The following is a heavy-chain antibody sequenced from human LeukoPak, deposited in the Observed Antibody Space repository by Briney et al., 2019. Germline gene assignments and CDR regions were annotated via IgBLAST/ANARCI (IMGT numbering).Heavy chain of an antibody. V-gene: IGHV3-30*18. Sequence: GGSLRLSCAASGFTFSSYGMHWVRQAPGKGLEWVAVISYDGSNKYYADSVKGRFTISRDNAKNSLYLQMNSLRAEDTALYYCAKERYGDYEGWGQGTLVTVSS. D-gene: IGHD4-17*01. J-gene: IGHJ4*02. CDR1: GFTFSSYG. CDR2: ISYDGSNK. CDR3: AKERYGDYEG.